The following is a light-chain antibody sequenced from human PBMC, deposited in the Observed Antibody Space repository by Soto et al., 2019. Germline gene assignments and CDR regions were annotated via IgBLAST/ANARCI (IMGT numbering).Light chain of an antibody. V-gene: IGKV3-15*01. CDR1: QSVGSL. J-gene: IGKJ5*01. CDR3: QQYNIWPIT. CDR2: RVS. Sequence: EVVMTQSPATLSVSPGEGATLSCRASQSVGSLVAWYQQKPGQAPRLLIYRVSTRATDIAARFTGSGSGTEFTLTISSLQTEDFAVYYCQQYNIWPITFGPGTRLEIK.